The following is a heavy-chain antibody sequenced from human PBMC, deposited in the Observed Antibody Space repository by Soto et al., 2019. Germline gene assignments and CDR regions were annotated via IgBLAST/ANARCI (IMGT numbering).Heavy chain of an antibody. J-gene: IGHJ4*02. CDR1: GFTFSSYA. V-gene: IGHV3-23*01. CDR3: ASSNSGSYSSFDY. D-gene: IGHD1-26*01. Sequence: GGSLRLSCAASGFTFSSYAMSWVRQAPGKGLEWVSAISGSGGSTYYADSVKGRFTISRDNSKNTLYLQMNSLRAEDTAVYYCASSNSGSYSSFDYWGQGTQVTVSS. CDR2: ISGSGGST.